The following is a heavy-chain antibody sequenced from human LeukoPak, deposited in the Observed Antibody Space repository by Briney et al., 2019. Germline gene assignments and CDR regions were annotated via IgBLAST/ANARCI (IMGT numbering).Heavy chain of an antibody. CDR2: ISGSGDSV. CDR3: VKERVRCTSSTCYPDAFDI. Sequence: PGGSLRLSCEASGFTFSSFAMSWVRQAPGKGLEWVSGISGSGDSVYYADSVKGRFTISRDNSKYTLYLQINSRRAEDTAVYYCVKERVRCTSSTCYPDAFDIWGQGTMVTVSS. V-gene: IGHV3-23*01. D-gene: IGHD2/OR15-2a*01. J-gene: IGHJ3*02. CDR1: GFTFSSFA.